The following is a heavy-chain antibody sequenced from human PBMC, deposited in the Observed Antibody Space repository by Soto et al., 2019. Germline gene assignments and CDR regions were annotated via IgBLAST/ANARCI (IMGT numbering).Heavy chain of an antibody. J-gene: IGHJ6*02. Sequence: SETLSLTCTVSGGSISSSSYYWGWIRQPPGKGLEWIGSIYYSGSTYYNPSLKSRVTISVDTSKNQFSLKLSSVTAADTAVYYCARWFGENDYSNAPDEAYYYGMDVWGQGTTVTVS. D-gene: IGHD4-4*01. V-gene: IGHV4-39*01. CDR1: GGSISSSSYY. CDR2: IYYSGST. CDR3: ARWFGENDYSNAPDEAYYYGMDV.